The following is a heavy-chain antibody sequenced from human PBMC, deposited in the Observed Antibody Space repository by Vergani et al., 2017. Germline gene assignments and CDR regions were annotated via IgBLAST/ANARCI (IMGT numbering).Heavy chain of an antibody. Sequence: QVQLQESGPGLVKPSQTLSLTCTVSGGSISSGSYYWSWIRQPAGKGLEWLGRIYTSGSTNYNPSLKSRVTISVDTSKNQFSLKLSSVTAADTAVYYCAKTNSDYGGNFELDPWGQGTLVTVSS. D-gene: IGHD4-23*01. CDR2: IYTSGST. CDR1: GGSISSGSYY. V-gene: IGHV4-61*02. J-gene: IGHJ5*02. CDR3: AKTNSDYGGNFELDP.